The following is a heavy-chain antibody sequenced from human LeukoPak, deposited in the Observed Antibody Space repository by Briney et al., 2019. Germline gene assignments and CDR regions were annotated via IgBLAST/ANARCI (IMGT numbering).Heavy chain of an antibody. V-gene: IGHV3-21*01. Sequence: PGGSLRLSCAASGFTFSSYSMNWVRQAPGKGLEWVSSISSSSSYIYYADSVKGRFTISRDNAKNSLYLQMNSLRAEDTAVYYCARVGIAAANDAFDIWGQGTMVTVSS. CDR2: ISSSSSYI. D-gene: IGHD6-13*01. J-gene: IGHJ3*02. CDR3: ARVGIAAANDAFDI. CDR1: GFTFSSYS.